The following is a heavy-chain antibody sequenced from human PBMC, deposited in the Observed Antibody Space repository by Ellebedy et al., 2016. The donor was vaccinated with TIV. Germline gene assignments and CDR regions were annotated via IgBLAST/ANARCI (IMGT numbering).Heavy chain of an antibody. V-gene: IGHV3-7*01. J-gene: IGHJ5*02. CDR1: GFSFSKFW. Sequence: ESLKISCAAWGFSFSKFWMSWVRQAPGKRLEWVAHIKTDGSETYYVDSVKGRFTISRENAKNALFLQMDGLRVDDSAVYYCVGFGVFNLWGQGAPVTVSS. D-gene: IGHD3-3*01. CDR2: IKTDGSET. CDR3: VGFGVFNL.